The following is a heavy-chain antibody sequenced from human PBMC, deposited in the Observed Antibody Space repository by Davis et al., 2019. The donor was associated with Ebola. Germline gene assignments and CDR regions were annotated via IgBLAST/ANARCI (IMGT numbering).Heavy chain of an antibody. V-gene: IGHV4-34*01. J-gene: IGHJ4*02. CDR2: INHSGST. Sequence: SETLSLTCAVYGGSFSGYYWSWIRQPPGKGLEWIGEINHSGSTNYNPSLKSRVTISVDTSKNQFSLKLSSVTAADTAVYYCARTHCSGGSCYLDYWGQGTLVTVSS. CDR1: GGSFSGYY. D-gene: IGHD2-15*01. CDR3: ARTHCSGGSCYLDY.